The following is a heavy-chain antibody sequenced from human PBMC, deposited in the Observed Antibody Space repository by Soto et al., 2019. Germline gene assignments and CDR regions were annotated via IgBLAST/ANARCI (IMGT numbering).Heavy chain of an antibody. D-gene: IGHD3-22*01. CDR1: GYTFTSYA. CDR3: ARDGPIYYDSSGYDS. Sequence: ASVKVSCKASGYTFTSYAMHWVRQAPGQRLEWMGWINAGNGNTKYSQKFQGRVPITRDTSASTAYMELSSLRSEDKAVYYCARDGPIYYDSSGYDSWGQGPLVTVSS. V-gene: IGHV1-3*01. CDR2: INAGNGNT. J-gene: IGHJ5*01.